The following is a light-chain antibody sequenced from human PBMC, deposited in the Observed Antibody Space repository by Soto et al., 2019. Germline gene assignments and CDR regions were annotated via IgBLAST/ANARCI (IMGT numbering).Light chain of an antibody. V-gene: IGKV1-39*01. CDR3: QQSFSAPIT. Sequence: DIQMTQSPSSLSASVGDRVTITCRASQTISIYLNWYQQKPGKAPNLLIYSASSLQSGVPPRFSGSGSATDFNFTINSLQHEDFATYYCQQSFSAPITFGQGTRLEIK. CDR2: SAS. J-gene: IGKJ5*01. CDR1: QTISIY.